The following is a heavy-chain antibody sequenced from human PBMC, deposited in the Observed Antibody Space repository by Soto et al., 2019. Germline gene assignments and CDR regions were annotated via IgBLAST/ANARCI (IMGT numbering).Heavy chain of an antibody. V-gene: IGHV4-61*01. CDR3: ARARYGDYVFDY. D-gene: IGHD4-17*01. J-gene: IGHJ4*02. Sequence: QVQLQESGPGLVKPSETLSLTCTVSGGSVSRGSYYWSWIRQPPGKGLEWIGYIYYSGSTNYNPSLKSRVTISVDTCKNQFSLKLSSVTAADTAVYYCARARYGDYVFDYWGQGTLVTVSS. CDR2: IYYSGST. CDR1: GGSVSRGSYY.